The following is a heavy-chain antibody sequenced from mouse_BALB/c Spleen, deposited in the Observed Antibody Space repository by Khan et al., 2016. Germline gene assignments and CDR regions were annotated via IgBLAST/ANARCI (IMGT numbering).Heavy chain of an antibody. D-gene: IGHD2-4*01. CDR3: ARSPYDYDVWFAY. J-gene: IGHJ3*01. V-gene: IGHV14-3*02. CDR2: IDPANGNT. CDR1: GFNIKDTY. Sequence: VQLKESGAELVKPGASVKLSCTASGFNIKDTYMHWVKQRPEQGLEWIGRIDPANGNTKYDQKFQGKATITADTSSNTAYLQLSSLTSEYTAVYSCARSPYDYDVWFAYWGHGTLVTVSA.